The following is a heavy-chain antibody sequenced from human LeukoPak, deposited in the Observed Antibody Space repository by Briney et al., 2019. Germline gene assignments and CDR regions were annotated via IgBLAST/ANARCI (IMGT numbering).Heavy chain of an antibody. D-gene: IGHD3-16*01. J-gene: IGHJ6*03. Sequence: PSETLSLTYTASGGSISTGDYYWSWIRQPAGKELEWIGRIYTSGSTNYNPSLKSRVTISVDTSKNQFSLKLSSVTAADTAVYYCARTDLGAYYYYMDVWGKGTTVTVSS. CDR1: GGSISTGDYY. CDR3: ARTDLGAYYYYMDV. V-gene: IGHV4-61*02. CDR2: IYTSGST.